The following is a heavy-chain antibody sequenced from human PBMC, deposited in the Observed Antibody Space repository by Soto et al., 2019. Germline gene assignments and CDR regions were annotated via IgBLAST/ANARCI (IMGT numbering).Heavy chain of an antibody. D-gene: IGHD3-3*01. V-gene: IGHV4-31*03. CDR3: ARDRPFGVVITPTIDY. Sequence: SETLSLTCTVSGGSISSGGYYWSWIRQHPGKGLEWIGYIYYSGSTYYNPSLKSRVTISVDTSKNQFSLKLSSVTAADTAVYYCARDRPFGVVITPTIDYWGQGTLVTVSS. CDR2: IYYSGST. J-gene: IGHJ4*02. CDR1: GGSISSGGYY.